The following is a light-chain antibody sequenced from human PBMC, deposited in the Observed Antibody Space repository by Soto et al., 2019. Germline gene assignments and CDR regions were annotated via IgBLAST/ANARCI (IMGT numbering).Light chain of an antibody. CDR2: EVN. V-gene: IGLV2-8*01. Sequence: QSALTQPPSASGSPGQSVAISCTGTSSDVGGYNYVSGYQQHPGKAPKLMIYEVNKRPSGVPDRFSGSKSGNTASLTVSGLQAEDEADYYCSSYAGSSNVFGTGTKVTVL. CDR1: SSDVGGYNY. CDR3: SSYAGSSNV. J-gene: IGLJ1*01.